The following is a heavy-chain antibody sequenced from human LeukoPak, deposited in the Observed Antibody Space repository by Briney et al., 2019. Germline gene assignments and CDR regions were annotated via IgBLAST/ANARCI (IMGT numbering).Heavy chain of an antibody. V-gene: IGHV4-4*07. J-gene: IGHJ6*03. D-gene: IGHD3-10*01. CDR2: TYTSGST. CDR1: GGSISSYY. Sequence: PETLSLTCTVSGGSISSYYWSWIRPPAGKGREWIGRTYTSGSTNYNPSLKSRVTMSVDTSKNQFSLKLSSVTAADTAVYYCARDFGSGSYSIYYYYYMDVWGKGTTVTISS. CDR3: ARDFGSGSYSIYYYYYMDV.